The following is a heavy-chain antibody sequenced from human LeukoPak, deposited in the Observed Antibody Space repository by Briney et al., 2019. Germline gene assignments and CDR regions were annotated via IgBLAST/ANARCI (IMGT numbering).Heavy chain of an antibody. Sequence: SETLSLTCAVYGGSFSGYYWSWIRQPPGKGLEWIGYIYYSGSTNYNPSLKSRVTISVDTSKNQFSLKLSSVTAADTAVYYCARATYYDFWSGYHNWFDPWGQGTLVTVSS. V-gene: IGHV4-59*01. D-gene: IGHD3-3*01. CDR3: ARATYYDFWSGYHNWFDP. CDR2: IYYSGST. J-gene: IGHJ5*02. CDR1: GGSFSGYY.